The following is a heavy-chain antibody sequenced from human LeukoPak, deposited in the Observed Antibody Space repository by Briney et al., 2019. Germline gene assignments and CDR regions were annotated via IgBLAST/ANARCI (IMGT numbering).Heavy chain of an antibody. J-gene: IGHJ6*02. CDR3: AKVIRVGYGMDV. CDR1: GFTFSSFG. D-gene: IGHD2-21*01. V-gene: IGHV3-48*02. Sequence: PGGSLSLSCAASGFTFSSFGMNWVRQAPGXXXXXFSYISDSSTLTYYAXSXKGRFTTTRDNAKNSLSLQMNSLRDEDTAVYFSAKVIRVGYGMDVWGQGTTVTVSS. CDR2: ISDSSTLT.